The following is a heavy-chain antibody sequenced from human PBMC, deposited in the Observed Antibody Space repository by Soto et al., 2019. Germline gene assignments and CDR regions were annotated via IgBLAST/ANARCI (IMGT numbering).Heavy chain of an antibody. CDR1: GGSISIGGYY. CDR3: ARELTGGGSWNWFDP. CDR2: IYYSGST. J-gene: IGHJ5*02. Sequence: SETLSLTSTVSGGSISIGGYYWSWTRQHPGKGLEWIGYIYYSGSTYYNPSLKSRVTISVDTSKNQFSLKLSSVTAADTAVYYCARELTGGGSWNWFDPWGQGTLVTVSS. V-gene: IGHV4-31*03. D-gene: IGHD2-15*01.